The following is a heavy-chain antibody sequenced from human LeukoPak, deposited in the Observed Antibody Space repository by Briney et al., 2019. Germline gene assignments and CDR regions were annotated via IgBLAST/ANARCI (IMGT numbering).Heavy chain of an antibody. V-gene: IGHV4-38-2*01. J-gene: IGHJ5*02. Sequence: SETLSLTCAVSGYSISSGYYWGWIRQPPGKGLEWIGSFYHSGSTYYNPSLKSRVTISADTSKNHFSLKLSSVTAADTAVYYCARPNYDFWSGYWFDPWGQGTLVTVSS. D-gene: IGHD3-3*01. CDR1: GYSISSGYY. CDR2: FYHSGST. CDR3: ARPNYDFWSGYWFDP.